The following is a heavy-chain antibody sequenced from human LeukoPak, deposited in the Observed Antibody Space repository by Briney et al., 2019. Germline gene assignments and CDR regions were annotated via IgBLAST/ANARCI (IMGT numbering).Heavy chain of an antibody. CDR2: IIPIFGTA. D-gene: IGHD5-24*01. CDR1: GGTFSSYA. CDR3: ARSREAEMATIFDY. V-gene: IGHV1-69*05. Sequence: ASVKVSCKASGGTFSSYAISWVRQAPGQGLEWMGGIIPIFGTANYAQKFQGRVTITTDESTSTAYMELCSLRSEDTAVYYCARSREAEMATIFDYWGQGTLVTVSS. J-gene: IGHJ4*02.